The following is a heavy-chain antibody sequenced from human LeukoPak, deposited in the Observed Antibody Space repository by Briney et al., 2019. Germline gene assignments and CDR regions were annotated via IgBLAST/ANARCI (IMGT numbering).Heavy chain of an antibody. CDR3: AREAYYYGSGSSWFDP. D-gene: IGHD3-10*01. CDR2: ISSSSSYI. CDR1: GFTFSSYS. Sequence: GGSLRLSCAASGFTFSSYSMNWVRQAPGKGLEWVSSISSSSSYIYYADSVKGRFTISRDNAKNSLYLQMNSLRAEDTAVYYCAREAYYYGSGSSWFDPWGQGTLVTVSS. J-gene: IGHJ5*02. V-gene: IGHV3-21*01.